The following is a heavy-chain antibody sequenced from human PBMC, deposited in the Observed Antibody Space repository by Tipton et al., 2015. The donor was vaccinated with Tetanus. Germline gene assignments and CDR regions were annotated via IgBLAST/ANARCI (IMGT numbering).Heavy chain of an antibody. J-gene: IGHJ6*02. CDR1: GDSVSSNTTA. CDR3: ARDPGLSVGF. Sequence: GLVKPSQILSLTCAISGDSVSSNTTAWNWIRQSPSRGLEWLGRTYYRSKWFNDYAVSLRGRITVNADTSRNQFSLQLNSVIPEDAAVYYCARDPGLSVGFCGQGTTVTVAS. D-gene: IGHD5/OR15-5a*01. V-gene: IGHV6-1*01. CDR2: TYYRSKWFN.